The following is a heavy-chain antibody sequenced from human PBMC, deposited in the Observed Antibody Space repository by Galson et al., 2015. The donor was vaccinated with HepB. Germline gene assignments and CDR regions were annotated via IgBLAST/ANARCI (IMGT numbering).Heavy chain of an antibody. Sequence: QSGAEVKRPGESQKISCKGSGYSFTSYWIGWVRQMPGKGLEWMGIIYPGDSDTRYSPSFQGQVTISADKSISTAYLQWSSLKASDTAMYYCATGYYYDSSGYPFDYWGQGTLVTVSS. CDR2: IYPGDSDT. V-gene: IGHV5-51*03. J-gene: IGHJ4*02. CDR1: GYSFTSYW. CDR3: ATGYYYDSSGYPFDY. D-gene: IGHD3-22*01.